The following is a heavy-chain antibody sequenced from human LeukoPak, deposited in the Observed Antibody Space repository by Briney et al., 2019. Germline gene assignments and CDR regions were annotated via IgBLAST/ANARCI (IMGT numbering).Heavy chain of an antibody. D-gene: IGHD6-13*01. Sequence: GASVKVSCKASGYTFTSYYIHWVRQAPGQGPEWMGIINPIGGTTDYAQKLQGRITMTRDTSTSTVYMELSSLRSEDTAVYYCAREGVAGTGLDYWGQGTLVTVSS. CDR3: AREGVAGTGLDY. CDR2: INPIGGTT. CDR1: GYTFTSYY. J-gene: IGHJ4*02. V-gene: IGHV1-46*01.